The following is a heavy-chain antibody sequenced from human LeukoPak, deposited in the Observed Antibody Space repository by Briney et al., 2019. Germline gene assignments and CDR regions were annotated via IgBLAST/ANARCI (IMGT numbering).Heavy chain of an antibody. CDR2: ISLTGGNT. CDR3: AKVSAVAAPYYFDY. Sequence: GGSLRLSCAASGFTFISYGMSWVRQAPGKGLEWVSSISLTGGNTYYADSVKGRFTISRDNSKNTLYLQMNSLRAEDTAVYYCAKVSAVAAPYYFDYWGQGTLVTVSS. D-gene: IGHD2-15*01. V-gene: IGHV3-23*01. J-gene: IGHJ4*02. CDR1: GFTFISYG.